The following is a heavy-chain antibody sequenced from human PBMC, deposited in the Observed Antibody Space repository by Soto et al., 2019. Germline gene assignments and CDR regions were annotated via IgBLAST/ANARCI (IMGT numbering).Heavy chain of an antibody. D-gene: IGHD6-13*01. Sequence: GGSLRLSCAASDFTFSNAWINWVRQAPGKGLEWVGRIKSKTHGGTTDFAAPVKGRFAISRDDSKNMVYLQMNSLRAEDTAVYYCAKDLAAAAGTPIVDYYYGMDVWGQGTTVTVSS. CDR2: IKSKTHGGTT. J-gene: IGHJ6*02. V-gene: IGHV3-15*07. CDR3: AKDLAAAAGTPIVDYYYGMDV. CDR1: DFTFSNAW.